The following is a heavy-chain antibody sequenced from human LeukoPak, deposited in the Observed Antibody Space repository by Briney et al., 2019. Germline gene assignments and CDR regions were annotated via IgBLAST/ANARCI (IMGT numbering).Heavy chain of an antibody. Sequence: ASVKVSFKASGGTFSSYPITWVRQAPGQGLEWMGWINPNSGGTNYAQKFQGRVTMTRDTSISTAYMELSRLRSDDTAVYYCARSTLIAVAGRGKPAQPIYWGQGTLVTVSS. D-gene: IGHD6-19*01. CDR3: ARSTLIAVAGRGKPAQPIY. CDR2: INPNSGGT. V-gene: IGHV1-2*02. CDR1: GGTFSSYP. J-gene: IGHJ4*02.